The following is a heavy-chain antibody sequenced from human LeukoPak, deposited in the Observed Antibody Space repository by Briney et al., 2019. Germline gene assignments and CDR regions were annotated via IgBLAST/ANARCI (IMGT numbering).Heavy chain of an antibody. CDR3: VKAQGGGYAYNWFDP. D-gene: IGHD5-12*01. J-gene: IGHJ5*02. CDR2: ISSNGGST. CDR1: GFTFSNYA. V-gene: IGHV3-64D*09. Sequence: GGSLRLSCSASGFTFSNYAMHWVRQAPGKGLEYVSAISSNGGSTYYADSVKGRFTISRDNSKNTLYLQMSSLRAEDTAVYYCVKAQGGGYAYNWFDPWGQGTLVTVSS.